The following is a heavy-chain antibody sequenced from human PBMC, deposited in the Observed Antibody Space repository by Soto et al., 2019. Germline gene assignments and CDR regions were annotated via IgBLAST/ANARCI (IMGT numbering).Heavy chain of an antibody. CDR2: IKTDGSSS. CDR1: EFTVRTYW. CDR3: ARLPVGL. V-gene: IGHV3-74*01. J-gene: IGHJ4*02. D-gene: IGHD1-26*01. Sequence: GGSLRLSCEVSEFTVRTYWMDWVRQAPGKGLVWVSRIKTDGSSSSYADSVKGRFTISRDNTKNTLYLQMNSLRAEDTAVYYCARLPVGLWGQGT.